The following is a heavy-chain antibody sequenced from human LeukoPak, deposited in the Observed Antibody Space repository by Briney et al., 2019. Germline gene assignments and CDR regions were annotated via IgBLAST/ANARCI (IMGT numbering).Heavy chain of an antibody. CDR2: IYSGGST. D-gene: IGHD5-18*01. CDR1: GFTLSSNY. J-gene: IGHJ4*02. V-gene: IGHV3-66*01. CDR3: ARAGGYSYGQYFDY. Sequence: GGSLRLSCAASGFTLSSNYMSWVRQAPGKGLEGVSVIYSGGSTYYADSVKGRFTISRDNSKNTLYLQMNSLRAEDTAVYYCARAGGYSYGQYFDYWGQGTLVTVSS.